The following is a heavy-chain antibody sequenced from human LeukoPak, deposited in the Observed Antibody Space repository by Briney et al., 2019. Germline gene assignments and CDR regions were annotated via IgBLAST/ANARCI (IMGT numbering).Heavy chain of an antibody. D-gene: IGHD2-15*01. CDR1: GGSISSYY. Sequence: SETLSLTCTVSGGSISSYYWSWIRQPAGKGLEWIGRIYTSGSTNYNPSLKSRVTMSVDTSKNQFSLKLSSVTAAYTAVYYCARAWVPVVVVEAATKRAPPQGFRFFWPDPWGQGTLVTVSS. CDR3: ARAWVPVVVVEAATKRAPPQGFRFFWPDP. CDR2: IYTSGST. V-gene: IGHV4-4*07. J-gene: IGHJ5*02.